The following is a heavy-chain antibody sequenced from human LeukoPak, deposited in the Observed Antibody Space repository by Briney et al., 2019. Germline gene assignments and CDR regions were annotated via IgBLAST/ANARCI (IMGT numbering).Heavy chain of an antibody. J-gene: IGHJ4*02. CDR1: GFTFGDYA. Sequence: PGGSLRLSCTASGFTFGDYAMSWVRQAPGKGLEWVGFIRSKAYGGTTEYAASVKGRFTISRDDSKSIAYLQMNSLKTEDTAVYYCTRLVRGGYGDYVGNFDYWGQGTLVTVSS. CDR3: TRLVRGGYGDYVGNFDY. CDR2: IRSKAYGGTT. V-gene: IGHV3-49*04. D-gene: IGHD4-17*01.